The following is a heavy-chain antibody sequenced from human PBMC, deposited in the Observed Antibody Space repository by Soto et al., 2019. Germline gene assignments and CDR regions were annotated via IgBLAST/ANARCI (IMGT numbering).Heavy chain of an antibody. V-gene: IGHV4-34*01. CDR2: INHSGST. CDR1: GGSFSDYY. J-gene: IGHJ4*02. Sequence: QVQLQQWGAGLLKPSETLSLTCAVYGGSFSDYYWSWIRQPPGKGLEWIGEINHSGSTNYNPSLKSRVTISVDTSKNQFSLKLSSVTAADTAVYYCARTYSSSWSPFEYWGQGTLVTVSS. D-gene: IGHD6-13*01. CDR3: ARTYSSSWSPFEY.